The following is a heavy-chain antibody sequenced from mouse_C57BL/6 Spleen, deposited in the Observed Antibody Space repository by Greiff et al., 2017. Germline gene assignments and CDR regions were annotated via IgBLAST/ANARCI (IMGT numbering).Heavy chain of an antibody. J-gene: IGHJ2*01. CDR3: ARSNYDVVYYFGY. CDR1: GYTFTDYN. CDR2: INPNNGGT. D-gene: IGHD2-3*01. Sequence: VQLKESGPELVKPGASVKIPCKASGYTFTDYNMDWVKQSHGKSLEWIGDINPNNGGTIYNQKFKGKATLTVDKSSSTAYMELRSQTSEDTAVYYCARSNYDVVYYFGYWGTSTTLTVSS. V-gene: IGHV1-18*01.